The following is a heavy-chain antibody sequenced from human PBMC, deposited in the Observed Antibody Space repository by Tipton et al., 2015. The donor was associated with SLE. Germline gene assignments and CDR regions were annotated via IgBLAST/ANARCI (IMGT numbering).Heavy chain of an antibody. CDR2: ISSSGSTI. V-gene: IGHV3-48*03. CDR1: GFTFSSYE. Sequence: SLSLSCAASGFTFSSYEMNWVRQAPGKGLEWVSYISSSGSTIYYADSVKGRFTISRDNAKNSLYLQMNSLRAEDTAVYYCARDWLVDYYYYGMDVWGQGTTVTVSS. D-gene: IGHD6-19*01. CDR3: ARDWLVDYYYYGMDV. J-gene: IGHJ6*02.